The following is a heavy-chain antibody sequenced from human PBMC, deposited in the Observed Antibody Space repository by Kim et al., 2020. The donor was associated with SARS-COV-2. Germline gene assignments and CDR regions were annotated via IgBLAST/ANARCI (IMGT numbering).Heavy chain of an antibody. V-gene: IGHV1-46*01. CDR3: ARDLHGSGSYYNDWFDP. D-gene: IGHD3-10*01. J-gene: IGHJ5*02. Sequence: FRGRVTMTRDTSTSTVYMELSSLRSEDTAVYYCARDLHGSGSYYNDWFDPWGQGTLVTVSS.